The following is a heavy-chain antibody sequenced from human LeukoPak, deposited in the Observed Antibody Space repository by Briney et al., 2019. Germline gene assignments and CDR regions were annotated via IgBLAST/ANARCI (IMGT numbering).Heavy chain of an antibody. V-gene: IGHV3-30*01. D-gene: IGHD3-22*01. Sequence: GGSLRLSCAASGFTFSSYAMHWVRQAPGKGLEWVAVISYDGSNKYYADSVKGRFTISRDNSKNTLYLQMNSLRAEDTAVYYCARDFPQYYYDSSGYSYWGQGTLVTVSS. J-gene: IGHJ4*02. CDR3: ARDFPQYYYDSSGYSY. CDR2: ISYDGSNK. CDR1: GFTFSSYA.